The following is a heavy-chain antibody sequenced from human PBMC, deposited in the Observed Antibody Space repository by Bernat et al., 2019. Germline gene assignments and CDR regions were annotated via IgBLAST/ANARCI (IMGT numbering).Heavy chain of an antibody. CDR1: GAPFTTFL. D-gene: IGHD3-22*01. CDR3: ARELDDSSGYRFDY. V-gene: IGHV1-69*04. J-gene: IGHJ4*02. Sequence: QLLRLGAEVKKPGSWVKSPCRLSGAPFTTFLFTGLRQPPGQGLEWMGRIIPILGIANYAQKFQGRVTITADKSTSTAYMELSSLRSEDTAVYDCARELDDSSGYRFDYWGQGTLVTVSS. CDR2: IIPILGIA.